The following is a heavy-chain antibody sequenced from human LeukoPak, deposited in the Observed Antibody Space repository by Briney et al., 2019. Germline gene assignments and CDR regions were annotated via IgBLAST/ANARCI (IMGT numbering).Heavy chain of an antibody. CDR3: ARGYCSSTSCPHYYYYGMDV. CDR2: IYYSGST. D-gene: IGHD2-2*01. J-gene: IGHJ6*02. Sequence: SETLSLTCTVSGGSISSGDYYWSWIRQPPGKGLEWIGYIYYSGSTYYNPSLKSRVTISVDTSKNRFSLKLSSVTAADTAVYYCARGYCSSTSCPHYYYYGMDVWGQGTTVTVSS. CDR1: GGSISSGDYY. V-gene: IGHV4-30-4*01.